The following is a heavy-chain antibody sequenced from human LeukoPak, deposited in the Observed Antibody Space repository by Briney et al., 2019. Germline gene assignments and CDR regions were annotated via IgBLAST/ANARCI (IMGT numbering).Heavy chain of an antibody. Sequence: GGSLRLSCAASGFTFSTYVMTWVREAPGKGLEWVSVISGSGSSTHYADSVKGRFTISRDNFKNTLYLQMSSLRAEDTAVYYCAKRAAAGSLYYYGMDVWGQGTTVTASS. CDR3: AKRAAAGSLYYYGMDV. CDR2: ISGSGSST. D-gene: IGHD6-13*01. CDR1: GFTFSTYV. V-gene: IGHV3-23*01. J-gene: IGHJ6*02.